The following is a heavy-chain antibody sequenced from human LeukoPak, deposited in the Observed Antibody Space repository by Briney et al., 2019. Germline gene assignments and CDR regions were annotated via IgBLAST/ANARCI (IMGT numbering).Heavy chain of an antibody. V-gene: IGHV3-30*18. D-gene: IGHD3-22*01. J-gene: IGHJ4*02. CDR3: AKENYDSSGYYYVYY. CDR1: GFTFSSYG. Sequence: GGSLRLSCAASGFTFSSYGIHWVRQAPGKGLEWVAVISYDGSNKYYADSVKGRFTISRDNSKNTLYLQMNSLRAEDTAVYYCAKENYDSSGYYYVYYWGQGTLVTVSS. CDR2: ISYDGSNK.